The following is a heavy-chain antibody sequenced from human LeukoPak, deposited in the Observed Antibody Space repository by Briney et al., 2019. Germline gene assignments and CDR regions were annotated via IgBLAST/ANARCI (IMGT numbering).Heavy chain of an antibody. J-gene: IGHJ4*02. Sequence: SETLSLACTVSGGSISSYYWSWVRQPPGKGLEWIGYIYYSGSTNYNPSLKSRVTISVDTSKNQFSLKLSSVTAADTAVYYCAIDVIEDYFDYWGQGTLVTVSS. CDR3: AIDVIEDYFDY. CDR2: IYYSGST. V-gene: IGHV4-59*01. CDR1: GGSISSYY.